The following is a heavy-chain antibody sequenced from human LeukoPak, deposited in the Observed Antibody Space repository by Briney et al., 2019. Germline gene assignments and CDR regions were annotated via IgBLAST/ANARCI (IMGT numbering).Heavy chain of an antibody. CDR2: MNPNSAT. V-gene: IGHV1-2*02. J-gene: IGHJ4*02. CDR1: GYIFSGSY. Sequence: ASVKVSCKASGYIFSGSYMHWVRQAPGQGPEWMGWMNPNSATNYAKRFQDRVTMTRDTSISTAYMELTRLRSEDTAVYYCARGKMNGDDFDYWGQGTLVTVSS. D-gene: IGHD4-17*01. CDR3: ARGKMNGDDFDY.